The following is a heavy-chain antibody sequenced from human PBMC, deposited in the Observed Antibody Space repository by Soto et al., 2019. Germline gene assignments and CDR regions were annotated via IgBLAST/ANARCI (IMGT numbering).Heavy chain of an antibody. V-gene: IGHV2-70*12. J-gene: IGHJ4*02. CDR3: AHRRAAVNPYYFDY. CDR1: GFSLSTSGMC. CDR2: IDWDDDK. Sequence: SGPTLVNPTQTLTLTCTFSGFSLSTSGMCVSWIRQPPGKALEWLARIDWDDDKYYSTSLKTRLTISKDTSKNQVVLTMTNMDPVDTSTYYCAHRRAAVNPYYFDYWGQGTLVTVSS. D-gene: IGHD6-13*01.